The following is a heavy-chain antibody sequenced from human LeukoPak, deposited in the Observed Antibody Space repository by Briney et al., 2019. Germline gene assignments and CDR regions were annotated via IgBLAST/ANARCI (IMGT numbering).Heavy chain of an antibody. V-gene: IGHV3-53*01. J-gene: IGHJ2*01. CDR1: GFSVSANY. D-gene: IGHD3-10*01. CDR3: ARDYYVSGTHHRYFDL. Sequence: GGSLRLSCAASGFSVSANYMSWVRQAPGKGLEWVSVIYGGGDTYYADSLKGRFTISRDNSKNTLFLQMNSLRAEDTAVYYCARDYYVSGTHHRYFDLWGRGTLVTVSS. CDR2: IYGGGDT.